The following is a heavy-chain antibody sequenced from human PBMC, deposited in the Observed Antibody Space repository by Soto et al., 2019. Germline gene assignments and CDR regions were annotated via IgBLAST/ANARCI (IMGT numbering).Heavy chain of an antibody. J-gene: IGHJ5*02. Sequence: QVQLVQSGAEVKKPGSSVKVSCKASGGTFSYYAISWVRQAPGQGLEWMVGIIPIFGTANYTQKFQGRVTMTADASTSIGYRELSSLRSEATAVYYCAGGVGSAAAGTIPFALWGQGALVTVSS. CDR2: IIPIFGTA. V-gene: IGHV1-69*01. CDR3: AGGVGSAAAGTIPFAL. D-gene: IGHD6-13*01. CDR1: GGTFSYYA.